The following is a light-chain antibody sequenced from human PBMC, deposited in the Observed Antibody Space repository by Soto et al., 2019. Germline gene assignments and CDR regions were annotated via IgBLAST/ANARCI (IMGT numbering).Light chain of an antibody. V-gene: IGKV3-15*01. CDR2: GAS. J-gene: IGKJ1*01. CDR3: QQYNSYST. CDR1: QSVSSSY. Sequence: EIVLTHSPVTLSFSPVERATLSCRASQSVSSSYLAWYQQKPGQPPRLLIYGASTRATGIPARFSGSGFETEFTLTISSLQTDDFATYYCQQYNSYSTFGQGTKVDIK.